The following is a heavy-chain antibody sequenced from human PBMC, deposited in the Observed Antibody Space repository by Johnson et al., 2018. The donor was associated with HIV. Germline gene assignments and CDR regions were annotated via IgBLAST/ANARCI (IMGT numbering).Heavy chain of an antibody. CDR1: GFTFDDYG. CDR3: ARGGIIHDAFDI. V-gene: IGHV3-20*04. D-gene: IGHD1-1*01. Sequence: VQLVESGGGVVRPGGSLRLSCAASGFTFDDYGMSWVRQALGKGLEWVSGISWNSGSIGYADSVKGRFSISRDNAKNSLYLQMSSLRAEDTAVYYCARGGIIHDAFDIWGQGTMVTVSS. CDR2: ISWNSGSI. J-gene: IGHJ3*02.